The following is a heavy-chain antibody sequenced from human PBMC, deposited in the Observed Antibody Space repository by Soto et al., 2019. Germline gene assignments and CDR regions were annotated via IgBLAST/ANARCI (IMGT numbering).Heavy chain of an antibody. CDR1: VFTFSSYA. CDR2: ISGSGGST. J-gene: IGHJ4*02. D-gene: IGHD6-19*01. CDR3: AKDLGSGYSSGLYY. Sequence: WWSLRLSCSASVFTFSSYAMSWFRQAPGKGLEWVSAISGSGGSTYYADSVKGRFTISRDNSKNTLYLQMNSLRAEDTAVYYCAKDLGSGYSSGLYYWGQGTLVTVSS. V-gene: IGHV3-23*01.